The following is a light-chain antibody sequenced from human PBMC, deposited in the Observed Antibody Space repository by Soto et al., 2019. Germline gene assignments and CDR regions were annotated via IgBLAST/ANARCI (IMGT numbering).Light chain of an antibody. Sequence: DIQMTQSPSTLSASVGDRVTITCRASQSISSWLAWYQQKPGKARQFLIYKASSLESGVPSRFSGSGSGTEFTLTISSLQPDDFATYYCQQYNSYPRTFGQGTKVEIK. V-gene: IGKV1-5*03. CDR2: KAS. CDR1: QSISSW. J-gene: IGKJ1*01. CDR3: QQYNSYPRT.